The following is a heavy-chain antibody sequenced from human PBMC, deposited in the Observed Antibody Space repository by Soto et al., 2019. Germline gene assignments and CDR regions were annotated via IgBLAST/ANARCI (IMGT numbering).Heavy chain of an antibody. Sequence: GGSLRLSCEASGFTFSGFDMHWVRQPTGKGLEWVSSIGTAGDTYYAVSVKGRFTISRDNAKNTLYLQMNSLRAEDTAVYYCARAGRTDYYDSSPPFDYWGQGTLVTVSS. D-gene: IGHD3-22*01. CDR1: GFTFSGFD. V-gene: IGHV3-13*01. CDR2: IGTAGDT. J-gene: IGHJ4*02. CDR3: ARAGRTDYYDSSPPFDY.